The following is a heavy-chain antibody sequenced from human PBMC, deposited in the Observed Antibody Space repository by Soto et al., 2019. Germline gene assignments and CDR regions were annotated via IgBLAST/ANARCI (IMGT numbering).Heavy chain of an antibody. CDR2: INAGNGNT. CDR3: AHESSGYLDY. CDR1: GYTFTSYA. D-gene: IGHD3-22*01. J-gene: IGHJ4*02. V-gene: IGHV1-3*01. Sequence: GASVKVSCKASGYTFTSYAMHWVRQAPGQRLEWMGWINAGNGNTKYPQKFQGRVTITRDTSASTAYMELSSLRSEDTAVYYCAHESSGYLDYWGQGTLVTSPQ.